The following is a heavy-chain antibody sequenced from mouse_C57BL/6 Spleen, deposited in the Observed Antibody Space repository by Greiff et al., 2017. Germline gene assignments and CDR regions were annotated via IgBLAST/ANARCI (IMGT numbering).Heavy chain of an antibody. CDR2: IYPGDGDT. CDR1: GYAFSSYW. V-gene: IGHV1-80*01. CDR3: ARGRDYGNYVGYWYFDV. Sequence: VQLQQSGAELVKPGASVKISCKASGYAFSSYWMNWVKQRPGKGLEWIGQIYPGDGDTNYNGKFKGKATLTADKSSSTAYMQLSSLTSEDAAVYFCARGRDYGNYVGYWYFDVWGTGTTVTVSS. D-gene: IGHD2-1*01. J-gene: IGHJ1*03.